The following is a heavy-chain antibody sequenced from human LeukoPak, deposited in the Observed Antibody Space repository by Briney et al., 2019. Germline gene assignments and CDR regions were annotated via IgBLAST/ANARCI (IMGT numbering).Heavy chain of an antibody. D-gene: IGHD3-3*01. Sequence: ASETLSLTCTVSGGSISSGGYYWSWIRQHPGKGLEWIGYIYYSGSTYYNPSLKSRVTISVDTSKNQFSLKLSSVTAADTAVYYCARISYDFWSGYPNWFDPWGRGTLVTVSS. CDR1: GGSISSGGYY. CDR3: ARISYDFWSGYPNWFDP. V-gene: IGHV4-31*03. CDR2: IYYSGST. J-gene: IGHJ5*02.